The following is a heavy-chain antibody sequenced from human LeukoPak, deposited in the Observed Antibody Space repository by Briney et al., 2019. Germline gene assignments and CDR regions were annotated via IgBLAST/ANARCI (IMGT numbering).Heavy chain of an antibody. Sequence: ASVKVSCKTSGYSENFYGITWVRQVAGQGLEWMGWISAQHGQTEYAPNSQDRVTMTTDTYTNTAYMELSSLRTEDTAVYYCARVPRRGDRFDPWGQGTLVTVSS. CDR1: GYSENFYG. V-gene: IGHV1-18*01. J-gene: IGHJ5*02. CDR2: ISAQHGQT. D-gene: IGHD3-10*01. CDR3: ARVPRRGDRFDP.